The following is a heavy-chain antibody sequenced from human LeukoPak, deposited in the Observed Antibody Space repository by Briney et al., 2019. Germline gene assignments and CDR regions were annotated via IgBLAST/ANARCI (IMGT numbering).Heavy chain of an antibody. D-gene: IGHD5-24*01. CDR3: ATRDQSRTYMAPPDY. CDR2: THRSGDT. Sequence: PSGTLSLTCAVCGVSISSDNWWTWDRQPPGKGLEWIGETHRSGDTKYNPSLRGRATRSMDNSKNHLSLNLFSVTAADTAMYYCATRDQSRTYMAPPDYWGQGTLVTVSS. CDR1: GVSISSDNW. J-gene: IGHJ4*02. V-gene: IGHV4-4*02.